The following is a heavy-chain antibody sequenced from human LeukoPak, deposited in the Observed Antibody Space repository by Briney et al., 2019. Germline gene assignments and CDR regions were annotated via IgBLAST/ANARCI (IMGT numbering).Heavy chain of an antibody. J-gene: IGHJ4*02. V-gene: IGHV3-20*04. CDR2: INWNGDST. CDR1: GFTVDDYG. CDR3: ARDNKIDYDFWSGPLDY. Sequence: GGSLRLSCAASGFTVDDYGMSWVRQAPGKGLEWVSGINWNGDSTGYADSVKGRFTISRDNAKNSLYLQMSSLRAEDTALYYCARDNKIDYDFWSGPLDYWGQGTLVTVSS. D-gene: IGHD3-3*01.